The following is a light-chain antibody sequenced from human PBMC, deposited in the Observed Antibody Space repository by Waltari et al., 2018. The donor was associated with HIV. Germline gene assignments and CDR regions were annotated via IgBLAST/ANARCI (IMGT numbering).Light chain of an antibody. V-gene: IGKV3-15*01. CDR3: QQYNNWPRS. CDR1: QSVSSN. CDR2: GAS. J-gene: IGKJ2*03. Sequence: EIVMTQSPATLSVSQGERDTLSCRASQSVSSNLAGYQQKPGQAPRLLIYGASTRATGIPARFRGSGSGTEFTLTISSLQSEDFAVYYCQQYNNWPRSFGQGTKLEIK.